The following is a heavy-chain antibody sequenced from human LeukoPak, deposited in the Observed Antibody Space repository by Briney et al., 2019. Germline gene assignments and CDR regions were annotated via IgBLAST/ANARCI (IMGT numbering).Heavy chain of an antibody. CDR1: GFTFDDYG. J-gene: IGHJ5*02. Sequence: GGSLRLSCAASGFTFDDYGMSWVRQAPGKGLEWVSGINWNGGSTGYAGSVKGRFTISRDNAKNSLYLQMNSLRAEDTALYYCARGGYGSGLFWFDPWGQGTLVTVSS. V-gene: IGHV3-20*04. D-gene: IGHD3-10*01. CDR2: INWNGGST. CDR3: ARGGYGSGLFWFDP.